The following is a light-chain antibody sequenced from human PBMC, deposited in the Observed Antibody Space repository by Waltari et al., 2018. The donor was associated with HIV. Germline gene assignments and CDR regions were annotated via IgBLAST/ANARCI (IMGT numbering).Light chain of an antibody. Sequence: QSALTQPPSAYGSPGQSVTISCTGTSTDVGGYNYVSWYQQHPGKAPKLMIYEVSQRPSGFPDRFSGSKSGNTASLTVSGLQAEDEADYYCSSYAGRIIWMFGGGTKLTVL. CDR1: STDVGGYNY. CDR2: EVS. CDR3: SSYAGRIIWM. V-gene: IGLV2-8*01. J-gene: IGLJ3*02.